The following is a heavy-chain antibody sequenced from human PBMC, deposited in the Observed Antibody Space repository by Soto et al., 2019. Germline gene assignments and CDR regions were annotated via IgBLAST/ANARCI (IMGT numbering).Heavy chain of an antibody. J-gene: IGHJ2*01. Sequence: GESLKISCKGSGYSFTSYWISWVRQLPGKGLEWMGTIDPSDSYTNYSPSFQGHVTISADKSISTAYLQWSSLKASDTAIYYVGGRLFWGGDCYPGPLGVLDFGVRGALGPGSS. CDR2: IDPSDSYT. D-gene: IGHD2-21*02. CDR1: GYSFTSYW. V-gene: IGHV5-10-1*01. CDR3: GGRLFWGGDCYPGPLGVLDF.